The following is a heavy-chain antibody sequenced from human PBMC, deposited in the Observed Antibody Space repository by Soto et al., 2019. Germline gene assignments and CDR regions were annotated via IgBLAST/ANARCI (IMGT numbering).Heavy chain of an antibody. V-gene: IGHV5-51*01. Sequence: GESLKISCQGSGYAFSSYWIALVRQMPGKGLEWMGIIYPGDSDTRYSPPFQGQVTISVDKSITTAYLQWSSLKASDTAMYYCARGYCTATICDPWFDPWGQGTLVTVSS. CDR2: IYPGDSDT. CDR3: ARGYCTATICDPWFDP. D-gene: IGHD2-8*02. CDR1: GYAFSSYW. J-gene: IGHJ5*02.